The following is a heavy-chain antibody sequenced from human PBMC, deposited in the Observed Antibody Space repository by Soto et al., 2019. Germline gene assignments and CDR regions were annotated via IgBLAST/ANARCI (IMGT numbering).Heavy chain of an antibody. J-gene: IGHJ4*02. CDR2: IGGSGGNR. CDR1: GFTFNAYA. D-gene: IGHD4-4*01. V-gene: IGHV3-23*01. Sequence: EVQLLESGGGFVQPGGSLRLSCAASGFTFNAYAMTWDRQAPGKGLEWVSAIGGSGGNRYYADSVRGRFTISRDNSKDTVDLQMNSLRVEDTAVYYCARVASDYINSVDIWGQGILVTVSS. CDR3: ARVASDYINSVDI.